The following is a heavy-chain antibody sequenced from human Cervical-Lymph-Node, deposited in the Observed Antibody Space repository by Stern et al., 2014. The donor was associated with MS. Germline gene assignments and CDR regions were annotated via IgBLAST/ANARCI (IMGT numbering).Heavy chain of an antibody. J-gene: IGHJ3*02. D-gene: IGHD3-22*01. CDR1: GFTFSDYS. V-gene: IGHV3-23*04. CDR3: ARDQYASSYYYDSRGYAFDI. CDR2: GSGSGATT. Sequence: EVQLVESGGGLVQPGGSLRLSCAASGFTFSDYSMSWVRQAPGEGLEWISGGSGSGATTYYADSVKGRFTISRDNSKNTLYLQMNSLRAEDTAVYTCARDQYASSYYYDSRGYAFDIWGHGTMVTVSS.